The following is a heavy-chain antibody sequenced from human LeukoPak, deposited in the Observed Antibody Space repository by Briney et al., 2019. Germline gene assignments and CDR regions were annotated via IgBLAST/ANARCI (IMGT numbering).Heavy chain of an antibody. CDR3: ARDLRGDSSVLAGY. CDR2: ISGSGGST. Sequence: GGSLRLSCAASGFTFSSYAMSWVRQAPGKGLEWVSAISGSGGSTYYADSVKGRLTISRDNSKNTLYLQMNSLRAEDTAVYYCARDLRGDSSVLAGYWGQGTLVTVSS. J-gene: IGHJ4*02. CDR1: GFTFSSYA. V-gene: IGHV3-23*01. D-gene: IGHD3-22*01.